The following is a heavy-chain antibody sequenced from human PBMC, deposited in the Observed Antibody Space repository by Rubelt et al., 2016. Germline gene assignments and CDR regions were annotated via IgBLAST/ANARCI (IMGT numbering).Heavy chain of an antibody. Sequence: QLQLQESGPGLVKPSETLSLTCTVSGGSISSYYWSWIRQPPGQELEWIGSVMYDGRAHYNPSLNNRVTMFPHTSRNQFSMHLTSVTAADTAVYYCASSRRITIFGARGYYFDYWGQGTLVTVSS. D-gene: IGHD3-3*01. CDR1: GGSISSYY. CDR3: ASSRRITIFGARGYYFDY. J-gene: IGHJ4*02. CDR2: VMYDGRA. V-gene: IGHV4-59*04.